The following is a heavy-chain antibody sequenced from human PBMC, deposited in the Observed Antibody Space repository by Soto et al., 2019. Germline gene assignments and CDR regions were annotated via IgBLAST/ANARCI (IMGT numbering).Heavy chain of an antibody. CDR2: INHSGST. CDR1: GGSFSGYY. D-gene: IGHD2-2*01. Sequence: SETLSLTCAVYGGSFSGYYWSWIRQPPGKGLEWIGEINHSGSTNYNPSLKSRVTISVDTSKNQFSLKLSSVTAADTAVYYCARAADIVVVPAAMRDYYYMDVWGKGTTVTVSS. CDR3: ARAADIVVVPAAMRDYYYMDV. V-gene: IGHV4-34*01. J-gene: IGHJ6*03.